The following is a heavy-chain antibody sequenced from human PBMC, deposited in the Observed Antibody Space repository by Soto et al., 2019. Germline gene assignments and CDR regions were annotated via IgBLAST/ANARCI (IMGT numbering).Heavy chain of an antibody. CDR1: GFTFSSYG. CDR2: ISYDGSNK. Sequence: GSLRLSCAASGFTFSSYGMHWVRQAPGKGLEWVAVISYDGSNKYYADSVKGRFTISRDNSKNTLYLQMNSLRAEDTAVYYCAKDNNWNYAIDYWGQGTLVTVSS. V-gene: IGHV3-30*18. J-gene: IGHJ4*02. D-gene: IGHD1-7*01. CDR3: AKDNNWNYAIDY.